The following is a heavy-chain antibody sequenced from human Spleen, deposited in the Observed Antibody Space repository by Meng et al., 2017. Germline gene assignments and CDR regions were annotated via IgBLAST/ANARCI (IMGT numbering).Heavy chain of an antibody. J-gene: IGHJ4*02. CDR3: ARVIAAAPTYYFDY. Sequence: LSLTCAASGFTVSSNYMSWVRQAPGKGLEWVSVIYRDDNTYYADSVKGRFTISRHNSKNTLYLQMNSLRAEDTAVYYCARVIAAAPTYYFDYWGQGTLVTVSS. CDR1: GFTVSSNY. D-gene: IGHD6-13*01. CDR2: IYRDDNT. V-gene: IGHV3-53*04.